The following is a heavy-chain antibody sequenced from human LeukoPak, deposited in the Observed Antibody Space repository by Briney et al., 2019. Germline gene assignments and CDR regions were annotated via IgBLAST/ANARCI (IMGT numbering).Heavy chain of an antibody. D-gene: IGHD5-18*01. CDR1: GFTFSSYA. CDR2: ISSNGGST. Sequence: GGSLILSCAASGFTFSSYAMHWVRQAPGKGLEYVSAISSNGGSTYYANSVKGRFTISRDNSKNTLYLQMGSLRAEDMAVYYCARVDTAMGGYYFDYWGQGTLVTVSS. J-gene: IGHJ4*02. CDR3: ARVDTAMGGYYFDY. V-gene: IGHV3-64*01.